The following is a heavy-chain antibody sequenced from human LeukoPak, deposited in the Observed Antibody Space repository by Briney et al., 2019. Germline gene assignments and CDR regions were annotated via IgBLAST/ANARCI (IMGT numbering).Heavy chain of an antibody. CDR1: GYTLTELS. CDR2: FDPEDGET. J-gene: IGHJ4*02. V-gene: IGHV1-24*01. Sequence: ASVKVSCKVSGYTLTELSMHWVRQAPGKGLEWMGGFDPEDGETIYAQKFQGRVTMTEDTSTDTAYMELSSLRSEDTAVYYCATASEILTGYYRRPFDYWGQGTLVTVPS. D-gene: IGHD3-9*01. CDR3: ATASEILTGYYRRPFDY.